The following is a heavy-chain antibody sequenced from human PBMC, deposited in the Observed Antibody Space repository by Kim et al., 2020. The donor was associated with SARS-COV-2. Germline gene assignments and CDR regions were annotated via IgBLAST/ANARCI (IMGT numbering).Heavy chain of an antibody. CDR2: IIPIFGTA. J-gene: IGHJ6*03. CDR3: AGLWFRELFPGYYYMDV. D-gene: IGHD3-10*01. Sequence: LGCMGGIIPIFGTANYAQKFQGRVTITADESTSTAYMELSSLRSEDTAVYYCAGLWFRELFPGYYYMDVWGKGTTVTVSS. V-gene: IGHV1-69*01.